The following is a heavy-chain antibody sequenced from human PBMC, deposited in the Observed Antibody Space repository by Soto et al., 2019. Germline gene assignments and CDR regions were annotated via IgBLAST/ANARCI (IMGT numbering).Heavy chain of an antibody. J-gene: IGHJ4*02. V-gene: IGHV1-18*01. CDR2: ISAYNGNT. CDR3: ARDLTYYDILTGYYRHLDY. CDR1: GYTFTSCG. D-gene: IGHD3-9*01. Sequence: VSVKVSWKASGYTFTSCGISWVRQAPGQGLEWMGWISAYNGNTNYAQKLQGRVTMTTDTSTSTAYMELRSLRSDDTAVYYCARDLTYYDILTGYYRHLDYWGQGTLVTVSS.